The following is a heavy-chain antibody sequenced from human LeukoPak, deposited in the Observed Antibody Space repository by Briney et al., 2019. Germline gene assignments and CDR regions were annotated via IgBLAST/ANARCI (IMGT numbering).Heavy chain of an antibody. J-gene: IGHJ4*02. CDR2: ISGSGHKT. D-gene: IGHD3-22*01. V-gene: IGHV3-11*04. CDR1: GFNFSDYH. CDR3: ARDNYDSSGYPH. Sequence: GGSLRLSCAASGFNFSDYHMTWIRQAPGKGLEWVSYISGSGHKTYYADSVKGRFTISRDNAKNSLYLQMNSLRAEDRAVYYCARDNYDSSGYPHWGQGTLVTVS.